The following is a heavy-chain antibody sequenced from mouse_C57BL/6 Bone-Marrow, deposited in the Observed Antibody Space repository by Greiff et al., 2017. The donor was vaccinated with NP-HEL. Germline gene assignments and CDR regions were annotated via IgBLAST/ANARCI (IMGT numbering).Heavy chain of an antibody. J-gene: IGHJ2*01. D-gene: IGHD1-1*01. CDR3: TSLYGDY. CDR1: GFNIKDDY. Sequence: EVHLVESGAELVRPGASVKLSCTASGFNIKDDYMHWVKQRPEQGLEWIGWIDPENGDTEYASKFQGKATITADTTSNTAYLQLSSLTSEDTAVYYCTSLYGDYWGQGTTLTVSS. CDR2: IDPENGDT. V-gene: IGHV14-4*01.